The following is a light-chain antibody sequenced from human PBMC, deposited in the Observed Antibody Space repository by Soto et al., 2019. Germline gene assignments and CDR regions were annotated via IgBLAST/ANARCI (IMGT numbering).Light chain of an antibody. CDR1: QSVSSD. V-gene: IGKV3-15*01. J-gene: IGKJ1*01. CDR2: GAS. CDR3: QQYNSYRT. Sequence: EIVMTQSPGTLSVSPGERVTLSCRASQSVSSDLAWYQQKPGQAPRLLIYGASTRATDIPARFSGSGSGTDFTLTVSSLQSDDFATYYCQQYNSYRTFGQGTKVDI.